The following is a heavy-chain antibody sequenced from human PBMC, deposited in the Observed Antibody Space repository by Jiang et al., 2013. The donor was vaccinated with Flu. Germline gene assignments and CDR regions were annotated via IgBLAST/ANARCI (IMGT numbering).Heavy chain of an antibody. Sequence: PGKGLEWVSSISSSSSYIYYADSVKGRFTISRDNAKNSLYLQMNSLRAEDTAVYYCARYSNYYYYGMDVWGQGTTVTVSS. CDR3: ARYSNYYYYGMDV. CDR2: ISSSSSYI. D-gene: IGHD4-11*01. J-gene: IGHJ6*02. V-gene: IGHV3-21*01.